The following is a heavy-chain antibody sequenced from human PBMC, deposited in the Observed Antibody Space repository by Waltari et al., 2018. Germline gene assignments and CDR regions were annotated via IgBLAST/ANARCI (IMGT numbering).Heavy chain of an antibody. V-gene: IGHV4-39*01. J-gene: IGHJ4*02. CDR3: AKYSNGWAD. D-gene: IGHD6-19*01. CDR1: GGSIRSSSYY. Sequence: QLQLQESGPGLVKPPETLSLTRTVSGGSIRSSSYYWGWIRHPPGNGLGWIGSIYYSRNTYYNPSRKGPVTISVDTSKDQFSLKLSSVTAADTAVYYCAKYSNGWADWGQGTLVTVSS. CDR2: IYYSRNT.